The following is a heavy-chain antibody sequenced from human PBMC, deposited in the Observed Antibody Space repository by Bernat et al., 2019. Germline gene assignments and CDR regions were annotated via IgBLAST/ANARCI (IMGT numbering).Heavy chain of an antibody. CDR2: IWYDGSNK. D-gene: IGHD6-13*01. CDR3: ARDLAAAGGLDY. V-gene: IGHV3-33*01. Sequence: QVQLVESGGGVVQPGRSLRLSCTTSGFTFGSYGMHWVRQAPGKGLEWVAVIWYDGSNKYYADSVKGRFTISRDNSKNMLYLQMNSLRAEDTAFYYCARDLAAAGGLDYWAREPWSPSPQ. CDR1: GFTFGSYG. J-gene: IGHJ4*02.